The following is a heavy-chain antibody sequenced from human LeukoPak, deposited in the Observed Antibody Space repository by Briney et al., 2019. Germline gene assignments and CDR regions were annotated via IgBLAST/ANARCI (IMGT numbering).Heavy chain of an antibody. CDR2: IHYSGRT. V-gene: IGHV4-59*12. J-gene: IGHJ4*02. CDR3: ARAPGYCSSTSCSQGGGGFDY. Sequence: SETLSLTCTVSAGSISPDYWSWIRQPPGKGLQWIGYIHYSGRTDYNPSLQSRVTMSVDTSKNQFSLKLSSVTAADTAVYYCARAPGYCSSTSCSQGGGGFDYWGQGTLVTVSS. D-gene: IGHD2-2*01. CDR1: AGSISPDY.